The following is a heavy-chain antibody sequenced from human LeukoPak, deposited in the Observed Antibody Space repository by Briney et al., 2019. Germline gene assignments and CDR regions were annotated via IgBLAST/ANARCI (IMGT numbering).Heavy chain of an antibody. V-gene: IGHV3-30*02. CDR3: ARDQKLEPFHY. CDR2: IQYDGVDK. CDR1: GFTFSSSG. D-gene: IGHD1-1*01. Sequence: GGSLRLSCAASGFTFSSSGMHWVRQAPDKGLEWVAFIQYDGVDKFYVDSVKGRFTISRDNSKNALYLQMNSLRVEDTAMYYCARDQKLEPFHYWGQGTLVTVSS. J-gene: IGHJ4*02.